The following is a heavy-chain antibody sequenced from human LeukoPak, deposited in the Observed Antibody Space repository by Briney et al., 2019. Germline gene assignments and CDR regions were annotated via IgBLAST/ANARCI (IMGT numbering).Heavy chain of an antibody. V-gene: IGHV5-10-1*01. CDR2: LDPSDSYT. D-gene: IGHD3-22*01. Sequence: GESLKISCKGSGNSFTSHWLNWVRPMPGKGLEWMGRLDPSDSYTNYSPSFEGHVTCAGDKSISTAYLQWSSLKASDTAMYYCARVYYYDSSGYLAHDAFDIWGHGTIVFVSS. CDR1: GNSFTSHW. CDR3: ARVYYYDSSGYLAHDAFDI. J-gene: IGHJ3*02.